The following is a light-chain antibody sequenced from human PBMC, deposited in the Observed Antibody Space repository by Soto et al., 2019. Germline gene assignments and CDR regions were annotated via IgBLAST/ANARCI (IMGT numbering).Light chain of an antibody. CDR2: FDK. CDR3: QVWDTKTDHRV. J-gene: IGLJ3*02. CDR1: NIGHKG. V-gene: IGLV3-21*04. Sequence: SYELTQPPSVSVAPGKTATISCGGNNIGHKGVHWYQQKPGQAPILVIYFDKDRPSGIPERFSGSNSGNTATLTIARVEAGDEADYYWQVWDTKTDHRVFCGGTKVTVL.